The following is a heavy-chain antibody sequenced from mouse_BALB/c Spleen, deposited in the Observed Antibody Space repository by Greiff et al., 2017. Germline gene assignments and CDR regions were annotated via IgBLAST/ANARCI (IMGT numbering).Heavy chain of an antibody. CDR2: ISDGGSYT. CDR3: ARSDYDY. D-gene: IGHD2-4*01. Sequence: DVQLVESGGGLVKPGGSLKLSCAASGFTFSDYYMYWVRQTPEKRLEWVATISDGGSYTYYPDSVKGRFTISRDNAKNNLYLQMSSLKSEDTAMYYCARSDYDYWGQGTTLTVSS. J-gene: IGHJ2*01. CDR1: GFTFSDYY. V-gene: IGHV5-4*02.